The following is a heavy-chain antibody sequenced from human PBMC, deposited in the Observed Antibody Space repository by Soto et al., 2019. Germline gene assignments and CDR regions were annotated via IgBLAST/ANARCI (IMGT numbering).Heavy chain of an antibody. D-gene: IGHD1-26*01. J-gene: IGHJ4*02. Sequence: EVQVTESEGGLVKPGGSLRLSCEVSGLKFSDAWMNWLRQAPGKGLEWVGRMKSYGGGTDYAAPVKGRFTISRDDSKNTVFLQMDSLKVEDTAVYYCVWESKVFSAWHWDQGTLVTVSS. CDR3: VWESKVFSAWH. V-gene: IGHV3-15*07. CDR2: MKSYGGGT. CDR1: GLKFSDAW.